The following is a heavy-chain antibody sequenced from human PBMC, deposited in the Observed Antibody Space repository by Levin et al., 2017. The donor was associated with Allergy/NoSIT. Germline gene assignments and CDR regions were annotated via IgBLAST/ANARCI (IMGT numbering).Heavy chain of an antibody. CDR3: VKRASGSGTYYFEH. Sequence: GGSLRLSCAASGFRFDDYGMYWVRQVPGKGLEWVAAISWNGVTIVYADSVRGRFTISRDNAKNSLYLQMNSLSAEDTALYYCVKRASGSGTYYFEHWGQGALVTVSS. V-gene: IGHV3-9*01. CDR2: ISWNGVTI. J-gene: IGHJ4*02. D-gene: IGHD3-10*01. CDR1: GFRFDDYG.